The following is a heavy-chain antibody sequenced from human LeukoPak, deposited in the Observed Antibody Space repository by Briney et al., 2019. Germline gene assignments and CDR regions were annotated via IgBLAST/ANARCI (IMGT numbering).Heavy chain of an antibody. CDR1: GGSISSGGYY. CDR2: IYHSGST. J-gene: IGHJ4*02. Sequence: SETLSLTCTVSGGSISSGGYYWSWIRQPPGKGLEWIGYIYHSGSTYYNPSLKSRVTISVDRSKNQFSLKLSSVTAADTAVYYCARGGPRGPRRWSSEVGYYFDYWGQGTLVTVSS. D-gene: IGHD1-26*01. CDR3: ARGGPRGPRRWSSEVGYYFDY. V-gene: IGHV4-30-2*01.